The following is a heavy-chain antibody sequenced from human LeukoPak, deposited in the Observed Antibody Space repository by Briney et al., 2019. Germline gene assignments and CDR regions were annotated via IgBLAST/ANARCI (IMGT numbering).Heavy chain of an antibody. CDR2: IYHSGST. CDR3: ARGSRGAFDI. CDR1: GGSISSGGYS. J-gene: IGHJ3*02. V-gene: IGHV4-30-2*01. Sequence: SQTLSLTCAVSGGSISSGGYSWSWIRQPPGKGLEWIGYIYHSGSTYYNPSLKSRVTISVGRSKNQFSLKLSSVTAADTAVYYCARGSRGAFDIWGQGTMVTVSS.